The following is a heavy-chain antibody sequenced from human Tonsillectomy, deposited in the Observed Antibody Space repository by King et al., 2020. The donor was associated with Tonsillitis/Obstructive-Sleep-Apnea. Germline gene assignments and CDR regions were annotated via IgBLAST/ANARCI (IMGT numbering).Heavy chain of an antibody. CDR1: GFTFSDHY. D-gene: IGHD3-3*01. V-gene: IGHV3-72*01. Sequence: VQLVQSGGGLVQPGGSLRLSCAASGFTFSDHYMDWVRQAPGKGLEWVGRTRNKANSYTTEYAASVKGRFTISRDDSKNSLYLQMNSLKTEDTAVYYCASAYYDFWSGYYPLDLLDYYYYMDVWGKGTTVTVSS. CDR2: TRNKANSYTT. J-gene: IGHJ6*03. CDR3: ASAYYDFWSGYYPLDLLDYYYYMDV.